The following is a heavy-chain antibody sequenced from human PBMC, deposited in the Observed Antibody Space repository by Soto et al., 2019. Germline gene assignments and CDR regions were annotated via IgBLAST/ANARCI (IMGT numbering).Heavy chain of an antibody. J-gene: IGHJ4*02. CDR2: INPSDGST. CDR1: GYTFTSYY. V-gene: IGHV1-46*03. Sequence: GASVKVSCKASGYTFTSYYMHWVRQAPGQGLEWMGIINPSDGSTSYAQKFQGRVTMTRDTSTSTVYMELSSLRSEDTAVYYCARASDYDSSGYYEKYFDYWGQGTLVTVSS. D-gene: IGHD3-22*01. CDR3: ARASDYDSSGYYEKYFDY.